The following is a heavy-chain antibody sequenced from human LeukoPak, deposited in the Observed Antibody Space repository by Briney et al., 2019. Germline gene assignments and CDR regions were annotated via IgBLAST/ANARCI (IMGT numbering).Heavy chain of an antibody. V-gene: IGHV4-38-2*02. CDR3: GRCHYSSNWLFEH. Sequence: SETLSLTCTVSGASISGTDYWGWIRQRPGKGLEWIGRIYHSGSTYYNPSLKSRVTISVDTANNQFSLKLHSVTAADTAEYYCGRCHYSSNWLFEHWGQGILVTDYS. CDR1: GASISGTDY. CDR2: IYHSGST. D-gene: IGHD6-13*01. J-gene: IGHJ4*02.